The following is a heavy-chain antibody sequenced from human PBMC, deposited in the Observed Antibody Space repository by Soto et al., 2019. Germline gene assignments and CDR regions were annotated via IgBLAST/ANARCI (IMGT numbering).Heavy chain of an antibody. Sequence: SETLSLTCTVSGGSISSSSYYWGWIRQPPGKGLEWIGSIYYSGSTYYNPSLKSRVTISVDTSKNQFSLKLSSVTAADTAVYYCARLRYGYNDYWGQGTLVTVSS. D-gene: IGHD5-12*01. CDR1: GGSISSSSYY. CDR2: IYYSGST. CDR3: ARLRYGYNDY. V-gene: IGHV4-39*01. J-gene: IGHJ4*02.